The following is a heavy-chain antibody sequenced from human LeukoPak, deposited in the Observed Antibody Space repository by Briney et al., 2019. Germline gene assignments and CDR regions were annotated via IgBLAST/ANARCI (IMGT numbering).Heavy chain of an antibody. CDR3: AKSLAGDRIDY. CDR2: IYYSEST. V-gene: IGHV4-59*08. CDR1: GGSISSYY. J-gene: IGHJ4*02. D-gene: IGHD6-19*01. Sequence: SETPSLTCTVSGGSISSYYWGWIRQPPGKGLEWIGYIYYSESTISNPSLNSRVTISVDTSKNKFSLKLSSVTAADTALYYCAKSLAGDRIDYWGQGTLVTVSS.